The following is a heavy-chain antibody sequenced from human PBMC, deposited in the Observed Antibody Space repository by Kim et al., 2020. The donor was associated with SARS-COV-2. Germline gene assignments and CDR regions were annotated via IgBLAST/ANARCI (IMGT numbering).Heavy chain of an antibody. CDR3: ARDAPDRGYCSSTSCYGSWYFGL. J-gene: IGHJ2*01. CDR1: GYSISSGYY. D-gene: IGHD2-2*03. Sequence: SETLSLTCTVSGYSISSGYYWGWIRQPPGKGLEWIGSIYHSGSTYYNPSLKSRVTISVDTSKNQFSLKLSSVTAADTAVYYCARDAPDRGYCSSTSCYGSWYFGLWGRGALVTVSS. CDR2: IYHSGST. V-gene: IGHV4-38-2*02.